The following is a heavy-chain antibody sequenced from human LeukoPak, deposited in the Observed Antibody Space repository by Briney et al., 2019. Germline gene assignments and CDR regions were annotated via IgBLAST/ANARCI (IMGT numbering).Heavy chain of an antibody. CDR2: IYYSGST. V-gene: IGHV4-59*01. Sequence: SETLSLTCTVSGGSISGYYWSWIRQPPGKGLEWIGYIYYSGSTNYNPSLKSRVTISVDTSKNQFSLKLSSVTAADTAVYYCARDRDYGDFNWFDPWGQGTLVTVSS. CDR1: GGSISGYY. J-gene: IGHJ5*02. D-gene: IGHD4-17*01. CDR3: ARDRDYGDFNWFDP.